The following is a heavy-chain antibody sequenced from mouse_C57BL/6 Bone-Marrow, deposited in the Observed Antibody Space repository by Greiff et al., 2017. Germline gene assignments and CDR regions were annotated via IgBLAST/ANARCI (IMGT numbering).Heavy chain of an antibody. D-gene: IGHD1-1*01. V-gene: IGHV1-72*01. CDR1: GYTFTSYW. J-gene: IGHJ1*03. CDR2: IDPNSGGT. Sequence: QVQLKQPGAELVKPGASVKLSCKASGYTFTSYWMHWVKQRPGRGLEWIGRIDPNSGGTKYNEKFKSKATLTVDKPSSTAYMQLSSLTSEDSAVYYCAREVGSSYPARYFDVWGTGTTVTVSS. CDR3: AREVGSSYPARYFDV.